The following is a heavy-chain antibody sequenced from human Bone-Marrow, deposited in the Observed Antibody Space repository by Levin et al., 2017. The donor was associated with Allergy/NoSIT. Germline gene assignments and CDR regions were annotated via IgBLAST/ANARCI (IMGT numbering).Heavy chain of an antibody. J-gene: IGHJ4*02. CDR3: ATTAIENGALDY. CDR1: GFTVSSNY. Sequence: GESLKISCAASGFTVSSNYMSWVRQAPGKGLEWVSVIYSGGSTYYADSVKGRFTISRDNSKNTLYLQMNSLRAEDTAVYYCATTAIENGALDYWGQGTLVTVSS. D-gene: IGHD5-18*01. CDR2: IYSGGST. V-gene: IGHV3-53*01.